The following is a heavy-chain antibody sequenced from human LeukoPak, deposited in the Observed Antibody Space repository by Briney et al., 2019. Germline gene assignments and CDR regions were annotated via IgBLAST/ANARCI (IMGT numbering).Heavy chain of an antibody. J-gene: IGHJ5*02. CDR1: GFSFSSYG. CDR3: AKTLSGRVSENWFDP. CDR2: ISGSGGST. Sequence: GGSLRLSCAASGFSFSSYGMSWVRQAPGKGLEWVSGISGSGGSTYYADSVKGRFTISRDNSKNTLYLQMNSLRGEDTALYYCAKTLSGRVSENWFDPWGQGTLVTVSS. V-gene: IGHV3-23*01. D-gene: IGHD5/OR15-5a*01.